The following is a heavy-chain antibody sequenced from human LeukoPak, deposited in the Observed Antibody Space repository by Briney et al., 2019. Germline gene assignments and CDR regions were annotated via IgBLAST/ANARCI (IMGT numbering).Heavy chain of an antibody. CDR3: AREGPINNGDLDY. Sequence: GGSLRLSCAVSGFIVSSNYMTWVRQVPGKGLEWVSSITSSGLDMFHADSVKGRFTISRDDAQNSLSLQMNSLRAEDTAVYYCAREGPINNGDLDYWGQGTLVTVSS. CDR1: GFIVSSNY. D-gene: IGHD1/OR15-1a*01. CDR2: ITSSGLDM. V-gene: IGHV3-21*01. J-gene: IGHJ4*02.